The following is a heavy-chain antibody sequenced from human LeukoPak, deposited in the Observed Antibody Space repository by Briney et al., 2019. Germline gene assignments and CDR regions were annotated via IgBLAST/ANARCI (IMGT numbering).Heavy chain of an antibody. Sequence: GGSLRLSCAASGFTFSSYAMTWVRQAPGKGLEWVSAISGSGGSTYCADSVKGRFTISRDNSKNTLYLQMNSLRAEDTGVYYCAIYGSGSYFEYWGQGTLVTVSS. D-gene: IGHD3-10*01. J-gene: IGHJ4*02. CDR1: GFTFSSYA. CDR3: AIYGSGSYFEY. V-gene: IGHV3-23*01. CDR2: ISGSGGST.